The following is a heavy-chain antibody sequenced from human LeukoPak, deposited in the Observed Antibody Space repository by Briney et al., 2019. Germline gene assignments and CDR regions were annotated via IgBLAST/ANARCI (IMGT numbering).Heavy chain of an antibody. Sequence: GGSLRLSCAASGFTFSSYAMHWVRQAPGKGLEYVSAISSNGGSTYYANSVKGRFTISRDNSKNTLYLQMGSLRAEDMAVYYCASSEGYCSSTSCLGPYAFDTWGQGTMVTVSS. V-gene: IGHV3-64*01. CDR1: GFTFSSYA. CDR2: ISSNGGST. J-gene: IGHJ3*02. CDR3: ASSEGYCSSTSCLGPYAFDT. D-gene: IGHD2-2*01.